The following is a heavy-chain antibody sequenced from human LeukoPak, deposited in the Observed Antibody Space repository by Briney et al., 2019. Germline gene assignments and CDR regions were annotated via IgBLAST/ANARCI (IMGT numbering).Heavy chain of an antibody. J-gene: IGHJ6*02. V-gene: IGHV3-11*01. CDR3: ARNFRDYSYGMDV. CDR2: ISSGSTI. CDR1: GFTFSDYY. Sequence: GGSLRLSCAASGFTFSDYYMSWIRQAPGKGLEWVSYISSGSTIYYADSVKGRFTISRDNAKNSLYLQMNSLRAEDTAVYYCARNFRDYSYGMDVWGQGTTVTVSS. D-gene: IGHD5-24*01.